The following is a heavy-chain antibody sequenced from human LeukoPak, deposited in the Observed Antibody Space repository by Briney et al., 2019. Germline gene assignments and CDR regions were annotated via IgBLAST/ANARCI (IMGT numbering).Heavy chain of an antibody. Sequence: GGSLRLSCAASGFTFSSYAMSWVRQAPGKGLEWVSAISGSGGSTYYADSVKGRFTISRDNSKNTLYLQMNSVRAEDTAVYYCARTLYSSSWYSGRSYYMDVWGKGTTVTISS. CDR3: ARTLYSSSWYSGRSYYMDV. V-gene: IGHV3-23*01. CDR1: GFTFSSYA. CDR2: ISGSGGST. D-gene: IGHD6-13*01. J-gene: IGHJ6*03.